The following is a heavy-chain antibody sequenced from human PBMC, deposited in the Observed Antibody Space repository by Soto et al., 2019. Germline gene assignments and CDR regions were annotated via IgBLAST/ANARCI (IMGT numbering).Heavy chain of an antibody. CDR2: INPNSGGT. D-gene: IGHD2-21*01. CDR3: ARFLLGVVPLPYYIDD. V-gene: IGHV1-2*04. J-gene: IGHJ4*02. CDR1: GYTFTGYY. Sequence: SVKVSCKASGYTFTGYYMHWVRQAPGQGLEWMGWINPNSGGTNYAQKFQGWVTMTRDTSISTAYMELSRLRSDDTAVYYCARFLLGVVPLPYYIDDRGPGTLVTLAS.